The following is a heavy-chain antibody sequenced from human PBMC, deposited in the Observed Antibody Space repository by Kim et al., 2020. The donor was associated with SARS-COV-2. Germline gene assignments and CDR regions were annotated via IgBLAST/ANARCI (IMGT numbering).Heavy chain of an antibody. Sequence: GGSLRLSCAASGFTFSSYAMSWVRQAPGKGLEWVSAISGSGGSTFYADSVKGRFTISRDNSKNTLYLQMNSLRAEDTAVYYCAKGLYGSGAHGMDVWGQGTTVTVSS. J-gene: IGHJ6*02. CDR3: AKGLYGSGAHGMDV. CDR2: ISGSGGST. CDR1: GFTFSSYA. V-gene: IGHV3-23*01. D-gene: IGHD3-10*01.